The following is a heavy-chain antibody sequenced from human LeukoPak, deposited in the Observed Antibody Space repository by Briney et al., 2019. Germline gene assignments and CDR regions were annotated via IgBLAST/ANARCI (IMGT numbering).Heavy chain of an antibody. V-gene: IGHV1-2*02. Sequence: ASVEVSCKTSGYTFTGYYLHWVRQAPGQGLEWMGWINPNNGVTNYAQKFLGRVTMTRDTSISTAYMELSRLRSDDTAVYYCARDLGGYYDSSGLDYWGQGTLVTVSS. CDR1: GYTFTGYY. D-gene: IGHD3-22*01. CDR3: ARDLGGYYDSSGLDY. J-gene: IGHJ4*02. CDR2: INPNNGVT.